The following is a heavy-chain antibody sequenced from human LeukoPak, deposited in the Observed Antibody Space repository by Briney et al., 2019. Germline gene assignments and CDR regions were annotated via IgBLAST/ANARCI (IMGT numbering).Heavy chain of an antibody. J-gene: IGHJ5*02. CDR2: INHSGST. V-gene: IGHV4-34*01. CDR1: GGSFSGYY. CDR3: ATCTPLSKGDWFDP. Sequence: SETLSLTCAVYGGSFSGYYWSWIRQPPGKGLEWRGEINHSGSTNYNPSLKSRVTISVDTSKNQFSLKLSSVTAADTAVYYCATCTPLSKGDWFDPWGQGTLVTVSS. D-gene: IGHD3-16*01.